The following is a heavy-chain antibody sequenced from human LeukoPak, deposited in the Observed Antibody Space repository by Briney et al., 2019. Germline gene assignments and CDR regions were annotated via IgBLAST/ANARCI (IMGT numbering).Heavy chain of an antibody. CDR1: GGSFSGYY. CDR2: INHSGST. CDR3: ARDAKGGSVAFDI. Sequence: PSETLSLTCAVYGGSFSGYYWSWIRQPPGKGLEWIGEINHSGSTNYNPSLKSRVTISVDTSKNQFSLKLSSVTAADTAVYYCARDAKGGSVAFDIWGQGTMVTVSS. V-gene: IGHV4-34*01. J-gene: IGHJ3*02. D-gene: IGHD3-10*01.